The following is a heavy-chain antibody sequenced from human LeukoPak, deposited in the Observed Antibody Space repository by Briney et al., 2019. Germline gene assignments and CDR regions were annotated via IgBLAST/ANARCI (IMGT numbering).Heavy chain of an antibody. V-gene: IGHV1-18*01. CDR3: ARVLRYDFWSAYYFDY. J-gene: IGHJ4*02. D-gene: IGHD3-3*01. CDR1: GYTFNSYD. Sequence: ASVKVSCKASGYTFNSYDISWVRQAPGQGLEWMAWISTYNGNTNYAQKVQGRATMTTDTSTSTAYMELRSLRSDDTAMYYCARVLRYDFWSAYYFDYWGQGTLVTVSS. CDR2: ISTYNGNT.